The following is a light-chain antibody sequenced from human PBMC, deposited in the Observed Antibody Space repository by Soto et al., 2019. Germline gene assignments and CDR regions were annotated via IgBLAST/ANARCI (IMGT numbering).Light chain of an antibody. Sequence: EIVLTQSPGTLSLSPGERATLSCRASQSVSSIYLAWYQQKPGQAPRLLIYGASSRATGIPYRFSGSGSGTDFPLTISRLEPEDFAVYYCQQYGSSRWTFGQGTKVEI. CDR2: GAS. V-gene: IGKV3-20*01. CDR1: QSVSSIY. CDR3: QQYGSSRWT. J-gene: IGKJ1*01.